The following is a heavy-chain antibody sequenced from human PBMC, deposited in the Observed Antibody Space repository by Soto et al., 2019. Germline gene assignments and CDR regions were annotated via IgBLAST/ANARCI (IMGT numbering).Heavy chain of an antibody. CDR1: GYTFTSYA. D-gene: IGHD1-26*01. V-gene: IGHV1-3*01. J-gene: IGHJ5*02. CDR3: ARSSGGNFGIIIEGTNWFAP. CDR2: INAGNGNT. Sequence: ASVKVSCKASGYTFTSYAMHWVRQAPGQRLEWMGWINAGNGNTKYSQKFQGRVTITRDTSASTAYMELSSLTSEDTAMYYCARSSGGNFGIIIEGTNWFAPWGQGTPVTVSS.